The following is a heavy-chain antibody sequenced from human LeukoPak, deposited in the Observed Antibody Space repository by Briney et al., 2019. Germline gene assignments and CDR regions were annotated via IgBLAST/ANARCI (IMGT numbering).Heavy chain of an antibody. Sequence: GGSLRLSCAASGFTFSDYTMRWVRQAPGKRLEFVSAITSSGGNIHHANSVKGRFTISRDNSKNSLYLQMGGLRTEDMAVYHCARVKAGATISDFYYYYMDVWGKGTTVTVSS. CDR1: GFTFSDYT. J-gene: IGHJ6*03. D-gene: IGHD1-26*01. V-gene: IGHV3-64*01. CDR3: ARVKAGATISDFYYYYMDV. CDR2: ITSSGGNI.